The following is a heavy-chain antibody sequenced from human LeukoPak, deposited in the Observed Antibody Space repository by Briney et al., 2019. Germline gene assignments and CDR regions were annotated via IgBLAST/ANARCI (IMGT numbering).Heavy chain of an antibody. CDR3: AREEALGSGSFDY. D-gene: IGHD1-26*01. V-gene: IGHV4-59*01. J-gene: IGHJ4*02. CDR2: IYYSGST. Sequence: PSETLSLTCTVSGGSISTYYWSWIRQPPGKGLEWIGYIYYSGSTNYNPSLKSRVTISVDTSKNQFSLKLGSVTAADTAVYYCAREEALGSGSFDYWGQGTLVTVSS. CDR1: GGSISTYY.